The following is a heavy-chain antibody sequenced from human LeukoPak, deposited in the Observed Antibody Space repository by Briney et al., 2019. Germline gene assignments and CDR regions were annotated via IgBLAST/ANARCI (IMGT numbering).Heavy chain of an antibody. D-gene: IGHD3/OR15-3a*01. Sequence: GGSLGLSCAASGFTFSSYGMSWVRQAPGKGLEWVSAISGSGGSTYYADSVKGRFTISRDNSKNTLYLQMNSLRPEDTAVYYCAKDISDWSTTSYWGQGTLVTVSS. J-gene: IGHJ4*02. V-gene: IGHV3-23*01. CDR2: ISGSGGST. CDR3: AKDISDWSTTSY. CDR1: GFTFSSYG.